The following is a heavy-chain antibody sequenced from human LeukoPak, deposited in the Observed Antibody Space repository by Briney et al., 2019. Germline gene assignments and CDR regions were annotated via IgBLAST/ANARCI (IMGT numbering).Heavy chain of an antibody. Sequence: PGGSLRLSCAASGFSVRSSYMSWVRQASGKGLEWVSVFYAGGTANYADSVKGRFTISRDNSKNTLYLQMNNLSAEDTAVYYCAKDLGHSSGWSDAFDIWGQGTMVTVSS. J-gene: IGHJ3*02. CDR1: GFSVRSSY. D-gene: IGHD6-19*01. CDR3: AKDLGHSSGWSDAFDI. CDR2: FYAGGTA. V-gene: IGHV3-53*01.